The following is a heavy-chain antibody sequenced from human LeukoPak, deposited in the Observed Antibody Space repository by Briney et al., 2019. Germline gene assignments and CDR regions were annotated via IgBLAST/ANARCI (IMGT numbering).Heavy chain of an antibody. D-gene: IGHD4-23*01. Sequence: ASVKVSCKASGYTFTGYYMHWVRQAPGQGLEWMGWINPNSGGTNYTRSFQGRVTITRDTSISTAYMELSRLRSDDTAVYYCARVGVDYSGNIIKYFFDYWGQGTLLTVSS. J-gene: IGHJ4*02. V-gene: IGHV1-2*02. CDR3: ARVGVDYSGNIIKYFFDY. CDR1: GYTFTGYY. CDR2: INPNSGGT.